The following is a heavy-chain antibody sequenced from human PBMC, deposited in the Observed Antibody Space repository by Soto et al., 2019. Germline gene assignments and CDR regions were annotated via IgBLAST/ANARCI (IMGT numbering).Heavy chain of an antibody. CDR3: ARWELVRANAFDI. J-gene: IGHJ3*02. Sequence: GASVKVSCKASGGTFSSYAISWVRQAPGQGLEWMGGIIPIFGTANYAQKFQGRVTITADESTSTAYMELSSLRSEDTAVYYCARWELVRANAFDIWGQGTMVTVSS. CDR1: GGTFSSYA. V-gene: IGHV1-69*13. D-gene: IGHD1-7*01. CDR2: IIPIFGTA.